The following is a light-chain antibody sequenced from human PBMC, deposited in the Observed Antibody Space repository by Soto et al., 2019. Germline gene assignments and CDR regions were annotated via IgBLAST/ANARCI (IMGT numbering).Light chain of an antibody. CDR1: QSVSNN. CDR3: QQYNKWPLFT. V-gene: IGKV3-15*01. J-gene: IGKJ3*01. Sequence: EIVMTQSPATLSVSPGERASLFCRASQSVSNNLAWYQQKPGQAPRLLIYGASARATGIPARFSGSGSGTEFTLTISSLQSEDSAVYYCQQYNKWPLFTFGPGTKVDIK. CDR2: GAS.